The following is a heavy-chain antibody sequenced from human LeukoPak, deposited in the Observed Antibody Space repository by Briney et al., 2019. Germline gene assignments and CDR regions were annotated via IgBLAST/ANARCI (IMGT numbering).Heavy chain of an antibody. CDR2: IYSSGNT. Sequence: EPSETLSLTCTVSGGSISSFYWSWIRQPAGKGLKWIGRIYSSGNTNYNPSLKSRVTMSVDTSKNQFSLKLSSVTAADTAVYYCARDLVDWGSLQYYFEYWGQGTLVTVSS. CDR1: GGSISSFY. D-gene: IGHD7-27*01. CDR3: ARDLVDWGSLQYYFEY. J-gene: IGHJ4*02. V-gene: IGHV4-4*07.